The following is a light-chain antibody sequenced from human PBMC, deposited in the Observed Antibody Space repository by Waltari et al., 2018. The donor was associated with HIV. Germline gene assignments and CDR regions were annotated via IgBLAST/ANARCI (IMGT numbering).Light chain of an antibody. J-gene: IGLJ1*01. CDR3: GTWDSSLSAYV. V-gene: IGLV1-51*01. Sequence: QSVLTQPPSVSAAPGQKVTISCSGSSSNIGNNYVSWYQQLPGTAPKPLIDDNNKRPSGIPDRCSGSKSGTSATLGITGLQTGDEADYYCGTWDSSLSAYVFGTGTKVTVL. CDR2: DNN. CDR1: SSNIGNNY.